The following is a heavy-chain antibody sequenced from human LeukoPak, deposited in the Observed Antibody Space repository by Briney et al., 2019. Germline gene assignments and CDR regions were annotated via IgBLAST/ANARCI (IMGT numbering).Heavy chain of an antibody. J-gene: IGHJ5*02. CDR1: GYTFTSYD. Sequence: ASVKVSYKASGYTFTSYDINWVRQATGQGLEWMGWMNPNSGNTGYAQKFQGRVTMTRNTSISTAYMELSSLRSEDTAVYYCARGWLRYYDSSGYLQFDPWGQGTLVTVSS. CDR3: ARGWLRYYDSSGYLQFDP. CDR2: MNPNSGNT. D-gene: IGHD3-22*01. V-gene: IGHV1-8*01.